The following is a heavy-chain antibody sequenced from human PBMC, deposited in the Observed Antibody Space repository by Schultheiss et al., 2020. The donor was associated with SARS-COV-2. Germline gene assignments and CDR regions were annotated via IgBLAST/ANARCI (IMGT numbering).Heavy chain of an antibody. CDR2: VRSKVYGGTV. J-gene: IGHJ6*02. D-gene: IGHD2-2*01. CDR1: GFTFDDYA. CDR3: TTDSTMVARDYYYYGMDV. V-gene: IGHV3-49*04. Sequence: GESLKISCTASGFTFDDYAMTWVRKAPGRGLEWVGFVRSKVYGGTVEYAASVKGRFTISRDDSKGIAYLQMNSLKTEDTAVYYCTTDSTMVARDYYYYGMDVWGQGTTVTVSS.